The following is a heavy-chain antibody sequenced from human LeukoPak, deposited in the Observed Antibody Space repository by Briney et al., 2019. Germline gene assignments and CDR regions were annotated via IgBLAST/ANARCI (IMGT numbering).Heavy chain of an antibody. CDR2: INPTGGST. Sequence: ASVKVSCKASGYTFGAYYMYWVRQAPGQGLEWMGLINPTGGSTGYAQKFQGRVTMTRDMSTSTDYMELSSLRSEDTAIYYCARDNSVGDNAWWFDPWGQGTLVTVSS. D-gene: IGHD1-26*01. CDR3: ARDNSVGDNAWWFDP. J-gene: IGHJ5*02. CDR1: GYTFGAYY. V-gene: IGHV1-46*01.